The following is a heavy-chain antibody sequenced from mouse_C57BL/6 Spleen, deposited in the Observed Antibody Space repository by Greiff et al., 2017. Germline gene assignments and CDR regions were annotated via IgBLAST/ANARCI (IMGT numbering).Heavy chain of an antibody. CDR2: IDPTDSYT. CDR1: GYTFTSYW. V-gene: IGHV1-50*01. D-gene: IGHD4-1*01. J-gene: IGHJ2*01. CDR3: ASTNWDFDY. Sequence: QVQLQQPGAELVKPGASVKLSCKASGYTFTSYWMQWVKQRPGQGLEWIGEIDPTDSYTNYNQKFKGKATLTVDTSSSTAYMQLSSLTSEDSAVDYCASTNWDFDYWGQGTTLTVSS.